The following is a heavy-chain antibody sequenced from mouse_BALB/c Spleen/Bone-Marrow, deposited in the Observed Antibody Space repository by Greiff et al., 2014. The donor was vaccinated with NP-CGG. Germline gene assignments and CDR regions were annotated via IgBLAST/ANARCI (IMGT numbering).Heavy chain of an antibody. CDR1: GYAFTNYL. V-gene: IGHV1-54*03. J-gene: IGHJ4*01. Sequence: QVQLQQSGAELVRPGTSVKVSCKASGYAFTNYLIEWVKQRPGQGLEWIGVINPGSGGTNYNEKFKGKATLTADKSSSTANMQLSSLTSDDSAVYFCARSIAYYYGMTTGVKEPQSPSPQ. D-gene: IGHD2-10*02. CDR3: ARSIAYYYGMTT. CDR2: INPGSGGT.